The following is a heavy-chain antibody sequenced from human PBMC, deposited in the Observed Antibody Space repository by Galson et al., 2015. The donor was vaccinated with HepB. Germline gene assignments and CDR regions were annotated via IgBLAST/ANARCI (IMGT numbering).Heavy chain of an antibody. CDR1: TFIFSTYS. J-gene: IGHJ4*03. Sequence: SLRLSCAASTFIFSTYSMNWVRQAPGKGLEWVSYISCSSTTIYYAASVKGRFTISRDKAKNSLYLHMNSIRAEDTSEYYCVFLGGNDLKPLDYWGQGILVTVSS. CDR3: VFLGGNDLKPLDY. D-gene: IGHD5-12*01. V-gene: IGHV3-48*01. CDR2: ISCSSTTI.